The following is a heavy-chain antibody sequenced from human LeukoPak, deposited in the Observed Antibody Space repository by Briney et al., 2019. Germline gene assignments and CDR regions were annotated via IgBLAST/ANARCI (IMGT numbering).Heavy chain of an antibody. Sequence: LAGGSLRLSCAASGFTFSRYYMHWVRQAPGKGLVWVSRINSDGSSTTYADSVKRRFTISRDNAKNTLYLQMNSLKAQDTAVYYCTRVFVGDEYSSSGYWGQGTLVTVSS. J-gene: IGHJ4*02. CDR1: GFTFSRYY. CDR3: TRVFVGDEYSSSGY. CDR2: INSDGSST. V-gene: IGHV3-74*01. D-gene: IGHD6-13*01.